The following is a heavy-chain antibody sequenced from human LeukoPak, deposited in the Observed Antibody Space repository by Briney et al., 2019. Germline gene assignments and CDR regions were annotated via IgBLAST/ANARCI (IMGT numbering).Heavy chain of an antibody. Sequence: SGGSLRLSCAASGFTFSSYGMHWVRQAPGKGLEWVANIKQDGSEIYYADSVRGRFTISRDNAKNSLYLQMNSLRAEDTAVYYCARDPYSGSYGADYYYYMDVWGKGTTVTISS. CDR1: GFTFSSYG. V-gene: IGHV3-7*01. D-gene: IGHD1-26*01. CDR3: ARDPYSGSYGADYYYYMDV. J-gene: IGHJ6*03. CDR2: IKQDGSEI.